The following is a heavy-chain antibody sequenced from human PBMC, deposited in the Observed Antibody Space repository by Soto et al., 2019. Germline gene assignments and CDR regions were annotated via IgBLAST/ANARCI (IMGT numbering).Heavy chain of an antibody. CDR2: ISYDGSNE. J-gene: IGHJ4*02. Sequence: QVQLVECGGGVVQPGRSLRLSCEASGFTFSSYGMHWVRQAPGKGLEWVAFISYDGSNEYYADSVRGRFAISRDNSRNSVSLHLSSLRCEDTAVYFWAKDISASGTCSDDWGQGSLVSVSS. CDR3: AKDISASGTCSDD. CDR1: GFTFSSYG. D-gene: IGHD3-10*01. V-gene: IGHV3-30*18.